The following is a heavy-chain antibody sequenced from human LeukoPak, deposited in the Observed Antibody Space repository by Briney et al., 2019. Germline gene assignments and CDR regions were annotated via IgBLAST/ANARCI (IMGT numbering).Heavy chain of an antibody. CDR3: AKDSRGRTGGYFDY. D-gene: IGHD3-16*01. Sequence: GGSLRLSCAASGFTFSSYGMHWVRQAPGKGLEWVAVIWYDGSNKYYADSVKGRFTISRDNSKNMLYLQMDSLRAEDTAVYYCAKDSRGRTGGYFDYWGQGTLVTVSS. J-gene: IGHJ4*02. CDR2: IWYDGSNK. CDR1: GFTFSSYG. V-gene: IGHV3-33*06.